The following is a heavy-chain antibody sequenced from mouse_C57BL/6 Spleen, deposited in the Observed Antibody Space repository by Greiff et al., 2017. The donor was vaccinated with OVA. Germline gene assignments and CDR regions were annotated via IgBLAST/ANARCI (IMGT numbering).Heavy chain of an antibody. CDR2: ISDGGSYT. J-gene: IGHJ2*01. V-gene: IGHV5-4*01. CDR1: GFTFSSYA. CDR3: ARDQTGTGYYFDY. Sequence: DVMLVESGGGLVKPGGSLKLSCAASGFTFSSYAMSWVRQTPEKRLEWVATISDGGSYTYYPDNVKGRFTISRDNAKNNLYLQMSHLKSEDTAMYYCARDQTGTGYYFDYWGQGTTLTVSS. D-gene: IGHD4-1*01.